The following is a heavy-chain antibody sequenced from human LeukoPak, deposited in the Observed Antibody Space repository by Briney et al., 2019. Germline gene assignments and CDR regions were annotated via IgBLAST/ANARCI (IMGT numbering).Heavy chain of an antibody. V-gene: IGHV4-34*01. CDR1: GGSFSGYY. Sequence: SETLSLTCAVYGGSFSGYYWSWIRQPPGKGLELIGEINHSGSTNYNPSLKSRVTISVDTSKNQFSLKLSSVTAADTAVYYCARGGAYCGGDCYGYFDYWGQGTLVTVSS. D-gene: IGHD2-21*02. CDR2: INHSGST. CDR3: ARGGAYCGGDCYGYFDY. J-gene: IGHJ4*02.